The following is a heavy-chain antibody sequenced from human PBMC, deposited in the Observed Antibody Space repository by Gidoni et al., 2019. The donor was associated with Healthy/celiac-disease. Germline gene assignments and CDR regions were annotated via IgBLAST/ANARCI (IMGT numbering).Heavy chain of an antibody. CDR1: GGSLSSRSYY. J-gene: IGHJ4*02. CDR3: ASYALVGATDDY. D-gene: IGHD1-26*01. Sequence: QLQLQESGPGLVKPSETLSLTCTVSGGSLSSRSYYWGWIRQPPGKGLEWIGSIYYSGSTYYNPSLKSRVTISVDTSKNQFSLKLSSVTAADTAVYYCASYALVGATDDYWGQGTLVTVSS. V-gene: IGHV4-39*01. CDR2: IYYSGST.